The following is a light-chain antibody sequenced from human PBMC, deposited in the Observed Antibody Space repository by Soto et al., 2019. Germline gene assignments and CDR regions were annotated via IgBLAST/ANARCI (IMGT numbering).Light chain of an antibody. CDR1: QSVSNKY. CDR2: GSS. J-gene: IGKJ2*01. V-gene: IGKV3-20*01. CDR3: QQYGSSLPYT. Sequence: EVVSTQSPGTLSLSPGERATLSCRASQSVSNKYLAWYQQKPGQAPRLLIFGSSDRATGIPDRFSGSGSGTDFTLTISRLEPEDFAVYYCQQYGSSLPYTFGQGTKMEIK.